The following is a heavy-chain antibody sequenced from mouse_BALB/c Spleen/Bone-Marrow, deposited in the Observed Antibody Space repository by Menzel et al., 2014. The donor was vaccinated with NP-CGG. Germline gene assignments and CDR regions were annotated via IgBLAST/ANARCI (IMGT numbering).Heavy chain of an antibody. V-gene: IGHV2-9*02. CDR1: GFSLTSYG. Sequence: VMLVESGPGLVAPSQSLSITCTVSGFSLTSYGVHWVRQPPGKGLEWLGVIWAGGSTNYNSALMSRLSISKDNSKSQVFLKKNSLQTDDTAMYYCAREGSTMITTPFAYWGQGTLVTVSA. J-gene: IGHJ3*01. CDR2: IWAGGST. D-gene: IGHD2-4*01. CDR3: AREGSTMITTPFAY.